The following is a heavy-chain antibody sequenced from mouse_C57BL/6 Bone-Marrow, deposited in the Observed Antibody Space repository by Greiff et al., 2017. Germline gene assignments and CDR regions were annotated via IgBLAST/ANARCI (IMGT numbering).Heavy chain of an antibody. CDR1: GYTFTSYW. Sequence: VQLQQPGAELVMPGASVKLSCKASGYTFTSYWMHWVKQRPGQGLEWIGEIDPSDSYTNYNQKFKGKSTLSVDKSSSTAYMQLSSLASEDSAVYDCAREDYAMDFWGRGTAVTVSS. CDR2: IDPSDSYT. CDR3: AREDYAMDF. J-gene: IGHJ4*01. V-gene: IGHV1-69*01.